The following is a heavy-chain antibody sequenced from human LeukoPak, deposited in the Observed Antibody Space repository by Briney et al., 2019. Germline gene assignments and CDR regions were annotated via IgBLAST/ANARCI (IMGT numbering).Heavy chain of an antibody. CDR3: AKETSITGAGDF. J-gene: IGHJ4*02. Sequence: EGSLRLSCAASGFTFSSYGMHWVRQAPGKGLEWVSAISGSGGSTYYADSVKGRFTISRDNSKNTLYLQMNSLRAEDTAVYYCAKETSITGAGDFWGQGALVTVSS. CDR2: ISGSGGST. CDR1: GFTFSSYG. D-gene: IGHD1-20*01. V-gene: IGHV3-23*01.